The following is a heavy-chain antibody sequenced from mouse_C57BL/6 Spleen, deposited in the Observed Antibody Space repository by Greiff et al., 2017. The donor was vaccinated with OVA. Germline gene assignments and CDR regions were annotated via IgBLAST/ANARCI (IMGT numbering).Heavy chain of an antibody. V-gene: IGHV1-54*01. CDR1: GYAFTNYL. J-gene: IGHJ3*01. Sequence: QFQLQQSGAELVRPGTSVKVSCKASGYAFTNYLIEWVKQRPGQGLEWIGVINPGSGGTNYNEKFKGKATLTADKSSSTAYMQLSSLTSEDSAVYFCARSSNYRFAYWGQGTLVTVSA. CDR2: INPGSGGT. D-gene: IGHD2-5*01. CDR3: ARSSNYRFAY.